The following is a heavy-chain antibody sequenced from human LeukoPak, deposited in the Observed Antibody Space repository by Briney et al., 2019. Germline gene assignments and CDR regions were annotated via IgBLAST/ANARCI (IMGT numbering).Heavy chain of an antibody. CDR3: TRGIRHQLVLNY. D-gene: IGHD6-13*01. Sequence: GGSLRLSCTASGFTFGDYAMSWVRQAPGKGLEWVGFIRSKAYGRTTEYAASVKGRFTISRDDSKSIAYLQMNSLKTEDTAVYYCTRGIRHQLVLNYWGQGTLVTVSS. V-gene: IGHV3-49*04. J-gene: IGHJ4*02. CDR2: IRSKAYGRTT. CDR1: GFTFGDYA.